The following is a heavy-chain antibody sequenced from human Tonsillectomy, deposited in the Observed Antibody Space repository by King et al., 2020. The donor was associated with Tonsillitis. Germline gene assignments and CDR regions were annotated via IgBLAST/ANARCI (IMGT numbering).Heavy chain of an antibody. Sequence: QLVQSGAEVKKPGASVKVSCKASGYTFTSFAMHWVRQAPGQRLEWMGWIIPGNGNTKYSQEFQGRVSITTDTSASTAYMELSSLRSEDMAVYYCARGPLPQYSSGWYYFDYWGQGTLVTVSS. J-gene: IGHJ4*02. CDR2: IIPGNGNT. V-gene: IGHV1-3*03. D-gene: IGHD6-19*01. CDR3: ARGPLPQYSSGWYYFDY. CDR1: GYTFTSFA.